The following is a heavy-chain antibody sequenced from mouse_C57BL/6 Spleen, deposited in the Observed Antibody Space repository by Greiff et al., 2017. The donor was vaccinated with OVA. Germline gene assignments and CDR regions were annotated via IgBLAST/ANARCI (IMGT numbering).Heavy chain of an antibody. V-gene: IGHV5-16*01. CDR2: INYDGSST. CDR3: ARAPLQSFFDY. J-gene: IGHJ2*01. CDR1: GFTFSDYY. D-gene: IGHD1-1*01. Sequence: EVKLVESEGGLVQPGSSMKLSCTASGFTFSDYYMAWVRQVPEKGLEWVANINYDGSSTYYLDSLKSRFIISRDNAKNILYLQMSSLKSEDTATYYCARAPLQSFFDYWGQGTTLTVSS.